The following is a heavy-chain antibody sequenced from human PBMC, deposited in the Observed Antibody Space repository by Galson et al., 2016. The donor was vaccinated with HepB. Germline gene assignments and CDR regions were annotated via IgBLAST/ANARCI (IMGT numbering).Heavy chain of an antibody. D-gene: IGHD6-13*01. V-gene: IGHV3-53*01. CDR2: IYSGGST. CDR1: GFNVGNNY. J-gene: IGHJ4*02. CDR3: ARRPGN. Sequence: SLRLSCAASGFNVGNNYMSWVRQAPGRGLEWVSLIYSGGSTYYADSVKGRFTISRDSSKNTLYLQMNSLRVEDTAVYYCARRPGNWGQGTLVTVSS.